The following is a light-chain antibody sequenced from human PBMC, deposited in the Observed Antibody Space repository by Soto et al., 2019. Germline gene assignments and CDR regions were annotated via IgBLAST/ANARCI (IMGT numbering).Light chain of an antibody. CDR2: GAS. Sequence: EIVLTQSPGTLSLSPGERATLSCRASQSVSSSYLAWYQQKPGQAPRLLIYGASSRATGIPDRFSGSGSGTDFTLTISRLEPEDYAVYYYQQYGSSRATFAQGTRLEIK. V-gene: IGKV3-20*01. J-gene: IGKJ5*01. CDR3: QQYGSSRAT. CDR1: QSVSSSY.